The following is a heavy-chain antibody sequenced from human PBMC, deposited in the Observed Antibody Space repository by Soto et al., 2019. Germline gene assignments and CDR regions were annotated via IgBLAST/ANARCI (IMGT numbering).Heavy chain of an antibody. Sequence: SVKVSCKASGYSFTEYHIHWARQAPRPGHESLGRLNPKSGGTSTAQKFQGWVTMTTDTSISTASMELTRLTSDDTAIYYCARGDSTDCSNGVCSFFYNHDMDVWGQGTTVTV. V-gene: IGHV1-2*04. D-gene: IGHD2-8*01. CDR1: GYSFTEYH. CDR2: LNPKSGGT. CDR3: ARGDSTDCSNGVCSFFYNHDMDV. J-gene: IGHJ6*02.